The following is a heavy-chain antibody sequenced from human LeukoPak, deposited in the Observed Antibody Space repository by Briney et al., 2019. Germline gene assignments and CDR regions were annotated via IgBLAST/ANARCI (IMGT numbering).Heavy chain of an antibody. CDR3: AGHHNYYFDC. CDR1: GGSISSTSYY. V-gene: IGHV4-39*01. D-gene: IGHD1-1*01. Sequence: SETLSLTCTVSGGSISSTSYYWGWIRQPPGKGLEWIGSIYYSGSTYYNPSLKSRVTISVDTSKNQFSLKLSSVTAADTAVYYCAGHHNYYFDCWGQGTLVTVSS. CDR2: IYYSGST. J-gene: IGHJ4*02.